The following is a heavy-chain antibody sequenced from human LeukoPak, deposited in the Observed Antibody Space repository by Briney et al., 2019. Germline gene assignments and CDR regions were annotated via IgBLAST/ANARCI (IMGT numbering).Heavy chain of an antibody. CDR2: INSDGSTT. CDR1: GFTFSNYW. CDR3: AREDSGRYSLIDY. Sequence: GGSLRLSCAASGFTFSNYWMHWVRQAPGKGLLWVSRINSDGSTTNYADSVKGRFTNSRDNAKNTLFLQMNSLRAEDTAVYYCAREDSGRYSLIDYWGQGTLVTVSS. D-gene: IGHD1-26*01. J-gene: IGHJ4*02. V-gene: IGHV3-74*01.